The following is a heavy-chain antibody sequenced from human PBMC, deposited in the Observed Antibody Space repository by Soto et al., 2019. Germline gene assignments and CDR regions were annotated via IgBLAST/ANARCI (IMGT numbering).Heavy chain of an antibody. V-gene: IGHV3-33*06. Sequence: QVQLVESGGGVVQPGRSLRLSCAASGFTFSSYGMHWVRQAPGKGLEWVAVIWYDGSNKYYADSVKGRFTISRDNSKNTLYLQMNSLRAEDTAVYYCAKIRTVERFGEFDYWGQGTLVTVSS. D-gene: IGHD3-10*01. CDR2: IWYDGSNK. CDR3: AKIRTVERFGEFDY. CDR1: GFTFSSYG. J-gene: IGHJ4*02.